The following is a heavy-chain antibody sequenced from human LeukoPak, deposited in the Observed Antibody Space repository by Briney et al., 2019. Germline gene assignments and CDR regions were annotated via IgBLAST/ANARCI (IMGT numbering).Heavy chain of an antibody. CDR2: ISSSGSTI. CDR1: GFTFSSYE. Sequence: GGSLRLSCAASGFTFSSYEMNWVRQAPGKGLEWVSYISSSGSTIHYADSVKGRFTISRDNAKNSLYLQMNSLRAEDTAVYYCAREGNYYDSSGYYYGFDYWGQGTLVTVSS. V-gene: IGHV3-48*03. J-gene: IGHJ4*02. CDR3: AREGNYYDSSGYYYGFDY. D-gene: IGHD3-22*01.